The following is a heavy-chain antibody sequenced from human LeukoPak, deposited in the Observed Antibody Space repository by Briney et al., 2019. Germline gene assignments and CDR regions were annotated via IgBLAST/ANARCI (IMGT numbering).Heavy chain of an antibody. V-gene: IGHV4-34*01. J-gene: IGHJ3*02. CDR3: AREVTGAFDI. D-gene: IGHD2-21*02. CDR2: INHSGST. Sequence: SETLSLTCAVYGGSFGGYYWSWIRQPPGKGLEWIGEINHSGSTNYNPSLKSRVTISVDTSKNQFSLKLSSVTAADTAVYYCAREVTGAFDIWGQGTMVTVSS. CDR1: GGSFGGYY.